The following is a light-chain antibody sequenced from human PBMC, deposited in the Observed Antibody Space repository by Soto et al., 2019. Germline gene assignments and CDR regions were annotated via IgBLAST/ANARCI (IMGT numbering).Light chain of an antibody. CDR1: QTVYSY. CDR3: QQCNNWPYT. V-gene: IGKV3-11*01. J-gene: IGKJ2*01. Sequence: ETVLTQSPATLSLSPGERATLSCRASQTVYSYLAWYQQKPGQAPRLLIYDASNRATGIPARFSGSGSGTDFILTISSLEPEDFVVYYCQQCNNWPYTFGQGTKLEIK. CDR2: DAS.